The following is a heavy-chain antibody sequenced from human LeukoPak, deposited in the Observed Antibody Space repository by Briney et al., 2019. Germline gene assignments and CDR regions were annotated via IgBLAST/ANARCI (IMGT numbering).Heavy chain of an antibody. V-gene: IGHV3-23*01. Sequence: SGGSLRLSCTASGFTFSSHAMTWVRQAPGKGLEWVSAISGSGSSTYPADSVKGRFTISRDSSKNTLYLQMNSLRAEDTAVYYCAKGFRAAAGKYYFDSWGQGTLVTVSS. CDR3: AKGFRAAAGKYYFDS. J-gene: IGHJ4*02. CDR2: ISGSGSST. D-gene: IGHD6-13*01. CDR1: GFTFSSHA.